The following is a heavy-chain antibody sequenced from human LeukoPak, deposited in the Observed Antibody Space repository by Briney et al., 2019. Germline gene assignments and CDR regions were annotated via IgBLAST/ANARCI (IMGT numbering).Heavy chain of an antibody. D-gene: IGHD4-17*01. Sequence: ASVKVSCKASGYTFTSYDINWVRQAPGQGLECMGWISPYNGNTKYAEKIQRRVTITTDTSTSTAYMELRSLSSDDTAVYYCARDQRGYGDSSGASKWIDPWGQGTLVTVSS. CDR2: ISPYNGNT. CDR3: ARDQRGYGDSSGASKWIDP. V-gene: IGHV1-18*01. J-gene: IGHJ5*02. CDR1: GYTFTSYD.